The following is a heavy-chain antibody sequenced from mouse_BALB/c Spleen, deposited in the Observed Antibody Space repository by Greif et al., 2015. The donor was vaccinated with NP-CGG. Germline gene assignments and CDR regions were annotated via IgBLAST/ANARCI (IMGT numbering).Heavy chain of an antibody. J-gene: IGHJ2*01. Sequence: DVHLVESGGGLVKPGGSLKLSCAASGFTFSDYYMYWVRQTPEKRLEWVATISDGGSYTYYPDSVKGRFTISRDNAKNNLYLQMSSLKSEDTAMYYCARAGLRLRGYFDYWGQGTTLTVSS. CDR3: ARAGLRLRGYFDY. V-gene: IGHV5-4*02. CDR1: GFTFSDYY. D-gene: IGHD2-2*01. CDR2: ISDGGSYT.